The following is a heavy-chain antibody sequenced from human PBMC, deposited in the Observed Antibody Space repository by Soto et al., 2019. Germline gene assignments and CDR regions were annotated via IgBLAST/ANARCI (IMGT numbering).Heavy chain of an antibody. D-gene: IGHD1-26*01. CDR1: GFPFSDLY. CDR3: LAVGGTRP. J-gene: IGHJ5*02. V-gene: IGHV3-72*01. CDR2: IRNKANYYTT. Sequence: EVQVVESGGGLVQPGGSLRLSCAASGFPFSDLYIDWVRQAPGKGLEWVARIRNKANYYTTGYAASVKGRVTISRDDSKNPVYLQMNGPKAEDTAVYYCLAVGGTRPWGQGTLVSVSS.